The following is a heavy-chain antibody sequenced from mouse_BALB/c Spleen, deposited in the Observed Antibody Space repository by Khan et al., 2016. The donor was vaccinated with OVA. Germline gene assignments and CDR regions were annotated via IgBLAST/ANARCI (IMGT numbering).Heavy chain of an antibody. Sequence: QVQLKESGPGLVAPSQSLSITCTVSGFSLSRYSVHWVRQPPGKGLEWLGMIWSGGSTDYNSALESRLSISKDNSKSQVFLQMNSLQTDDTAMYYCARKKYGNYVSLDYWGQGTSVTVSS. CDR3: ARKKYGNYVSLDY. V-gene: IGHV2-6-4*01. J-gene: IGHJ4*01. D-gene: IGHD2-10*02. CDR2: IWSGGST. CDR1: GFSLSRYS.